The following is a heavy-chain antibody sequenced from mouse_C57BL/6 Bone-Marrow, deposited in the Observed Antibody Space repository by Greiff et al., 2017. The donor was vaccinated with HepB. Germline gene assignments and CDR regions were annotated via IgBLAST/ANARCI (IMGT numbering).Heavy chain of an antibody. D-gene: IGHD2-3*01. CDR3: ARDDGWDYAMDY. CDR2: ISNGGGST. CDR1: GFTFSDYY. J-gene: IGHJ4*01. Sequence: EVKVVESGGGLVQPGGSLKLSCAASGFTFSDYYMYWVRQTPEKRLEWVAYISNGGGSTYYPDTVKGRFTISRDNAKNTLYLQMSRLKSEDTAMYYCARDDGWDYAMDYWGQGTSVTVSS. V-gene: IGHV5-12*01.